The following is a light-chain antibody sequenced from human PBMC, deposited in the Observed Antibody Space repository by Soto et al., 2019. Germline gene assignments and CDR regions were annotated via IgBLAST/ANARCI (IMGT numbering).Light chain of an antibody. V-gene: IGKV3-11*01. CDR2: GAS. CDR3: QQRSNWPWT. Sequence: DNVLTQSPATLSLSPVDTATLSCRATQSLRNYLAWYQQKLGQAPRLLIHGASNRATGIPDRFSGSGSGTDFTLTISSLEPEDFAVYYCQQRSNWPWTFGQGTKVDIK. J-gene: IGKJ1*01. CDR1: QSLRNY.